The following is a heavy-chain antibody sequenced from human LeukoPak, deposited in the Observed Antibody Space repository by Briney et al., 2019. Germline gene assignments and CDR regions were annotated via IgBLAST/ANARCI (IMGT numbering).Heavy chain of an antibody. J-gene: IGHJ5*02. D-gene: IGHD6-13*01. CDR3: AMLTDSAAAGKNWFDP. Sequence: ASVKVSCTVSGYTLTELSMHWVRQAPGKGLEWMGGFDPEDGETIYAQKFQGRVTMTEDTSTDTAYMELSSLRSEDTAVYYCAMLTDSAAAGKNWFDPWGQGTLVTVSS. V-gene: IGHV1-24*01. CDR2: FDPEDGET. CDR1: GYTLTELS.